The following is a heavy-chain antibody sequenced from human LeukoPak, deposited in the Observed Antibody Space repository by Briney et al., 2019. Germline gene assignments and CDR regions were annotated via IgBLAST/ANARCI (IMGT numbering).Heavy chain of an antibody. Sequence: GGSLRLSCAASGFTFTSYGMHWVRQAPGKGLEWVGVISYDGSDKYYVDSVKGRFTISRDNTENTLYLQMNSLRVEDTAVYYCARDTDFDYWGQGTLVTVSS. CDR3: ARDTDFDY. J-gene: IGHJ4*02. V-gene: IGHV3-30*03. D-gene: IGHD4-17*01. CDR1: GFTFTSYG. CDR2: ISYDGSDK.